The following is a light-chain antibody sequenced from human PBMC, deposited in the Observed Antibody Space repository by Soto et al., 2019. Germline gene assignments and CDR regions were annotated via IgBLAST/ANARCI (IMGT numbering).Light chain of an antibody. CDR2: AAS. J-gene: IGKJ1*01. CDR1: QGISSY. V-gene: IGKV1-9*01. CDR3: QQLNSYPRT. Sequence: DIPLTQSPSFLSGSVGDRVTITCRASQGISSYLAWYQQKPGKAPKLLIYAASTLQSGVPSRFRGSGSGTEFSLTIRSLQPEDFATYYCQQLNSYPRTFGHATKVEIK.